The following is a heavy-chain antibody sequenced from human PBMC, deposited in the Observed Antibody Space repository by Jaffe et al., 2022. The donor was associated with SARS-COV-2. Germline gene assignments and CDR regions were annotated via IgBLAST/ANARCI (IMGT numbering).Heavy chain of an antibody. D-gene: IGHD1-1*01. V-gene: IGHV3-9*01. Sequence: EVQLVESGGGLVQPGRSLRLSCAASGFTFDDYAMHWVRQAPGKGLEWVSGISWNSGSIGYADSVKGRFTISRDNAKNSLYLQMNSLRAEDTALYYCAQSPGNGGPDAFDIWGQGTMVTVSS. J-gene: IGHJ3*02. CDR2: ISWNSGSI. CDR3: AQSPGNGGPDAFDI. CDR1: GFTFDDYA.